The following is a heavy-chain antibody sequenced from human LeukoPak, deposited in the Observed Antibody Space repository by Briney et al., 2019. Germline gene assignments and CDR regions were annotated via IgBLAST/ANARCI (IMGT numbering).Heavy chain of an antibody. J-gene: IGHJ4*02. CDR3: ATGSGRLLPQYFDF. CDR1: GFTFSSYR. Sequence: GGSLRLSCAASGFTFSSYRMNWVRQAPGKGLEWLATISGGGGRTYYADSVKGRFTISRDNSKNTLYLHMKRLRAEDTAVYYCATGSGRLLPQYFDFWGQGTLVTVSS. CDR2: ISGGGGRT. D-gene: IGHD3-22*01. V-gene: IGHV3-23*01.